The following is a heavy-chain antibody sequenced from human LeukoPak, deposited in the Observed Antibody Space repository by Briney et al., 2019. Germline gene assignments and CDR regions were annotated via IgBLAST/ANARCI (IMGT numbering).Heavy chain of an antibody. J-gene: IGHJ4*02. D-gene: IGHD3-10*01. Sequence: GGSLGLSCAASGFTFSSYAMHWVRQAPGKGLEWVAVISYDGSNKYYADSVKGRFTISRDNSKNTLYLQMNSLRAEDTAVYYCARDQAWFGDFDYWGQGTLVTVSS. CDR1: GFTFSSYA. V-gene: IGHV3-30*04. CDR2: ISYDGSNK. CDR3: ARDQAWFGDFDY.